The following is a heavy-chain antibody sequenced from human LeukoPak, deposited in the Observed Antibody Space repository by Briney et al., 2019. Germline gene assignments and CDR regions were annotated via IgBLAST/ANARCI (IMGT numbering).Heavy chain of an antibody. Sequence: ASVKVSCKASGYTFTGYYMHWVRQAPGQGPEWVGWINPKSGGTNSAQKFQGRVTLTGDTSISTAYMELNRLTSGDTAVYYCVRSASNAFDVWGQGTMVTVSS. CDR2: INPKSGGT. J-gene: IGHJ3*01. CDR3: VRSASNAFDV. D-gene: IGHD3-3*01. CDR1: GYTFTGYY. V-gene: IGHV1-2*02.